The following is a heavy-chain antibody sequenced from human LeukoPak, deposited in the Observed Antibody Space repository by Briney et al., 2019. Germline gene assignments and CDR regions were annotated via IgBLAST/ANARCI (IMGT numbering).Heavy chain of an antibody. J-gene: IGHJ6*02. CDR1: GFTFSSYS. CDR2: ISSSSSTI. V-gene: IGHV3-48*01. D-gene: IGHD6-19*01. CDR3: ARAVYSSGWYDYYYGMDV. Sequence: PGGSLRLSCAASGFTFSSYSMNWVRQAPGKGLEWVSYISSSSSTIYYADSVKGRFTISRDNAKNSLYLQMNSLRAEDTAVYYCARAVYSSGWYDYYYGMDVWGQGTTVTVSS.